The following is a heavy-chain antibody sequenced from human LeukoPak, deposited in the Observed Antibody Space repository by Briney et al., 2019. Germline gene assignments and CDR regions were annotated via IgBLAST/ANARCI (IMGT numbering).Heavy chain of an antibody. V-gene: IGHV4-59*08. CDR2: IYYSGST. Sequence: SETLSLTCTVSGGSISSYYRSWIRQPPGKGLEWIGYIYYSGSTNYNPSLKSRVTISVDTSKNQFSLKLSSVTAADTAVYYCARLGYCSSTSCYNTYFDYWGQGTLVTVSS. J-gene: IGHJ4*02. CDR1: GGSISSYY. CDR3: ARLGYCSSTSCYNTYFDY. D-gene: IGHD2-2*02.